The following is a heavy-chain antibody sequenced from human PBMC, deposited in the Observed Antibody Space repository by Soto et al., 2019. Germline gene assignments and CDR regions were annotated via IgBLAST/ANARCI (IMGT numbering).Heavy chain of an antibody. CDR3: ARVGGYCSGGSCYM. CDR1: GGSMRSNIYY. V-gene: IGHV4-39*01. Sequence: SETLSLTCTVSGGSMRSNIYYWGWISQPPGKGLEWIGTIYYSGITYYNPSLKSRLTVSVDTSKNQFSLNLGSVTAADTAVYYCARVGGYCSGGSCYM. D-gene: IGHD2-15*01. CDR2: IYYSGIT. J-gene: IGHJ6*03.